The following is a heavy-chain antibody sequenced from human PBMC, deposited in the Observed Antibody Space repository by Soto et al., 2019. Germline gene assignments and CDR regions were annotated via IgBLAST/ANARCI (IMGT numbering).Heavy chain of an antibody. D-gene: IGHD3-22*01. CDR2: ISAYNGNT. CDR3: CGGSSWLTMGWYFVL. CDR1: GYTFTSYG. Sequence: QVQLVQSGAEVKKPGASVKVSCKASGYTFTSYGISWVRQAPGQGLEWMGWISAYNGNTNYAQKPQARVTMTTDTATSTGYMELRGLRSDDTAVYYCCGGSSWLTMGWYFVLWGRGTLLTVSS. J-gene: IGHJ2*01. V-gene: IGHV1-18*01.